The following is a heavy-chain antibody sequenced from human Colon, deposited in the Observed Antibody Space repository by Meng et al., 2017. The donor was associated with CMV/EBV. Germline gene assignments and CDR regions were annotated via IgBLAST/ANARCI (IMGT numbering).Heavy chain of an antibody. CDR3: ARAVAGNGGPHYYFDY. CDR2: IYYSGST. V-gene: IGHV4-39*01. CDR1: GGSISSSSYY. Sequence: SETLSLTCTVSGGSISSSSYYWGWIRQPPGKGLEWIGSIYYSGSTYYNPSLKSRVTISVDTSKNQSSLKLSSVTAADTAVYYCARAVAGNGGPHYYFDYWGQGTLVTVSS. J-gene: IGHJ4*02. D-gene: IGHD6-19*01.